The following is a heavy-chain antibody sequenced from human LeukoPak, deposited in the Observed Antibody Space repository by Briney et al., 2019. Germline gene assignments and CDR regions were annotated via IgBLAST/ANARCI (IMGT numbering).Heavy chain of an antibody. V-gene: IGHV3-23*01. D-gene: IGHD3-22*01. Sequence: GSLRLSCAASGFTFSSYAMSWVRQAPGKGLEWVSAISGSGGSTYYADSVKGRFTISRDNSKNTLYLQMNSLRAEDTAVYYCAKRRRYYYDSSGYYYGIDYWGQGTLVTVSS. CDR1: GFTFSSYA. CDR2: ISGSGGST. CDR3: AKRRRYYYDSSGYYYGIDY. J-gene: IGHJ4*02.